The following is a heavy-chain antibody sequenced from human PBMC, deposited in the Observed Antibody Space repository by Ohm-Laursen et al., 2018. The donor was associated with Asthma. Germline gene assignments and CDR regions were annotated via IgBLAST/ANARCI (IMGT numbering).Heavy chain of an antibody. CDR2: ISYDGSNK. D-gene: IGHD1-26*01. CDR1: GFTFSSYA. Sequence: SLRLSCAASGFTFSSYAMHWVRQAPGKGLEWVAVISYDGSNKYYADSVKGRFTISRDNSKNTLYLQMNSLRAEDTAVYYCARDLIVGAGPYCFDYWGQGTLVTVSS. J-gene: IGHJ4*02. CDR3: ARDLIVGAGPYCFDY. V-gene: IGHV3-30-3*01.